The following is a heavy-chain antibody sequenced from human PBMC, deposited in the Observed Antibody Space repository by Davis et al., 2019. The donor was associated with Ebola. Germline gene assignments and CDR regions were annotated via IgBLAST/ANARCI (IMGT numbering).Heavy chain of an antibody. Sequence: PSETLSLSCAVYGGSFSGYYWRWIRQPPGKGLEWIGEINHSGSTNYNPSRMSRVTISVDTSKNQFSLKLSSVTAADTAVYYCARTYYYDSSGKPLDYWGQGTLVTVSS. D-gene: IGHD3-22*01. CDR2: INHSGST. V-gene: IGHV4-34*01. J-gene: IGHJ4*02. CDR1: GGSFSGYY. CDR3: ARTYYYDSSGKPLDY.